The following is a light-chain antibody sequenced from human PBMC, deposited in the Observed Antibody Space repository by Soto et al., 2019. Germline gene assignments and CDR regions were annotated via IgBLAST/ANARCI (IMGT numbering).Light chain of an antibody. Sequence: SVLTQPPSASGTPGQRVTISCSGSSSNIGSKYVYWYQQLPGTAPKLLMYRNNQRPSGVPDRFSGSKSGTSASLAISGLRSEAEAHYYCAAWDDSVGGPAFGGGTKLTVL. CDR2: RNN. CDR1: SSNIGSKY. CDR3: AAWDDSVGGPA. V-gene: IGLV1-47*01. J-gene: IGLJ2*01.